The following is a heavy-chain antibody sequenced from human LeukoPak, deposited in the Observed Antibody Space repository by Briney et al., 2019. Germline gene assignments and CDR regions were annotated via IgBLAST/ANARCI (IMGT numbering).Heavy chain of an antibody. Sequence: SETLSLTCAVYGGSFSGYYWSWIRQPPGKGLEWIGEINHSGSTNYNPSLKSRVTISVDTSKNQFSLKPSSVTAADTAVYYCARGELERAFDYWGQGTLVTVSS. D-gene: IGHD1-1*01. V-gene: IGHV4-34*01. CDR3: ARGELERAFDY. CDR1: GGSFSGYY. J-gene: IGHJ4*02. CDR2: INHSGST.